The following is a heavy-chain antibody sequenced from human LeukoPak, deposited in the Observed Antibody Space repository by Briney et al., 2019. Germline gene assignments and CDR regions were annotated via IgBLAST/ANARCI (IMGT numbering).Heavy chain of an antibody. Sequence: TSETLSLTCAVSGGSFSGYYWSWIRQPPGKGLEWIGEINHSGSTNYNPSLKSRVTISVDTSKNQFSLKLSSVTAADTAVYYCARVRITMVRGVPYYYGMDVWGQGTTVTVSS. CDR2: INHSGST. V-gene: IGHV4-34*01. CDR3: ARVRITMVRGVPYYYGMDV. CDR1: GGSFSGYY. D-gene: IGHD3-10*01. J-gene: IGHJ6*02.